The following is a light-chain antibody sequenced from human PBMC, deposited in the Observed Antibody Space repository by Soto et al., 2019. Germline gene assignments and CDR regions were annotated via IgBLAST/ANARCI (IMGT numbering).Light chain of an antibody. CDR1: HAISNY. Sequence: DIQMTQSPPSLSASVGDRVTITCRASHAISNYLAWYQQEPGKVPELLIYAASTLQSGVPSRFSGSGSGTDFTLTISSLQPEDVATYYCQKYDRAPRTFGQGTKVEIK. CDR2: AAS. J-gene: IGKJ1*01. V-gene: IGKV1-27*01. CDR3: QKYDRAPRT.